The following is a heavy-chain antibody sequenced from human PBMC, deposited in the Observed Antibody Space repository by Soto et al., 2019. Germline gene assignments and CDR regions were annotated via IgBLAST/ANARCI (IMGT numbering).Heavy chain of an antibody. D-gene: IGHD5-18*01. CDR2: IYWYDDK. CDR3: AHSRDVDTAMVPFDY. CDR1: GFSLSTSGVG. J-gene: IGHJ4*02. Sequence: QITLKESGPPLVKPTQTLTLTCTFSGFSLSTSGVGVGWIRQPPGKALEWLALIYWYDDKRYSPSLKSRLTTTKDTPKNQVALTMTNMDPVDTATYYCAHSRDVDTAMVPFDYWGQGTLVTVSS. V-gene: IGHV2-5*01.